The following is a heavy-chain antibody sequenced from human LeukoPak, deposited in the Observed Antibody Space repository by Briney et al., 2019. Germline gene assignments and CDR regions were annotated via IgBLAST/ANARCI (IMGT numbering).Heavy chain of an antibody. CDR2: IYYSGDT. CDR1: GDSIRSYY. D-gene: IGHD6-13*01. Sequence: SETLSLTCTVSGDSIRSYYWSWIRQPPGRGLEWIGYIYYSGDTNFNPSLKSRVTISVDTSKKQFSLKLTSVTAADTAVYYCARVEDSSSWYFRYWGQGTLVTVSS. J-gene: IGHJ1*01. V-gene: IGHV4-59*01. CDR3: ARVEDSSSWYFRY.